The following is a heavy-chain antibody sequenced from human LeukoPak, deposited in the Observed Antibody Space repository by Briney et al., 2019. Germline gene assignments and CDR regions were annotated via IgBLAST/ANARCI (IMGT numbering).Heavy chain of an antibody. CDR1: GYTFSGYY. J-gene: IGHJ5*02. D-gene: IGHD6-6*01. Sequence: ASVKVSCKASGYTFSGYYIRWVRQAPGQGLEWMGWINPKNGGREYTQRYEGRVTLTRDLSTSTAYMELSSLRPDDTAVFYCATSSDYRSTSSVTWGQGALVTVSS. CDR3: ATSSDYRSTSSVT. V-gene: IGHV1-2*02. CDR2: INPKNGGR.